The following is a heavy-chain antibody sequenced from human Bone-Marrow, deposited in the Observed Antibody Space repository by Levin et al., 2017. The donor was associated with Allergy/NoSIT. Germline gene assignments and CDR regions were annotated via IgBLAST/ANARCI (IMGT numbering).Heavy chain of an antibody. CDR2: IYYSGST. CDR1: GGSISSGDDY. Sequence: PSETLSLTCTVSGGSISSGDDYCSWIRQPPGKGLEWIGYIYYSGSTYYNPSLKSRVTISVDTSKNQFSLRLSFVTAIDTAVYYCARCTGGTCYTGLDYWGQGTLVTVSS. J-gene: IGHJ4*02. D-gene: IGHD2-15*01. V-gene: IGHV4-30-4*01. CDR3: ARCTGGTCYTGLDY.